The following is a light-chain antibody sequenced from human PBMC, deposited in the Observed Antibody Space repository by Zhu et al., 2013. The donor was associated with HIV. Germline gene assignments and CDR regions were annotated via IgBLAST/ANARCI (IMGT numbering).Light chain of an antibody. CDR2: RNN. V-gene: IGLV1-47*01. CDR3: CSYAGRTTYV. J-gene: IGLJ1*01. Sequence: QSVLTQPPSASGTPGQRVTISCSGSSSNIGSNYVYWYQQLPGTAPKLLIYRNNQRPSGVPDRFSGSKSGTSASLAISGLRSEDEADYYCCSYAGRTTYVFGSGTKVTVL. CDR1: SSNIGSNY.